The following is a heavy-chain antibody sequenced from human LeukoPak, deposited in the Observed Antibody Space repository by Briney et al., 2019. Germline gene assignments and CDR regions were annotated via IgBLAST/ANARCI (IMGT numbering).Heavy chain of an antibody. CDR2: VNSDGSRT. CDR1: GFTFSSYW. J-gene: IGHJ4*02. Sequence: GGSLRPSCAVSGFTFSSYWMHWVRQAPGKGLEWVSRVNSDGSRTAYADSVKGRFTISRDNAKNTLYLEMNSLRAEDTAVYYCARGGNYNTDSYAYWGQGTLVTVSS. CDR3: ARGGNYNTDSYAY. D-gene: IGHD1-14*01. V-gene: IGHV3-74*03.